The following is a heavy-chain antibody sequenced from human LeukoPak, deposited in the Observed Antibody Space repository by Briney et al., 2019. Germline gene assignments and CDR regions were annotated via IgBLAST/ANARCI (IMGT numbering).Heavy chain of an antibody. Sequence: GGSLRLSCAASGFTFSSYAMHWVRQAPGKGLEYVSGIRSNGGSTYYANFVKGRFTISRDNSKNTQYLQMDSLTAEDTAVYYCTRKWSQWDFLVDYWGQGTRVAVSP. J-gene: IGHJ4*02. V-gene: IGHV3-64*01. D-gene: IGHD2/OR15-2a*01. CDR2: IRSNGGST. CDR3: TRKWSQWDFLVDY. CDR1: GFTFSSYA.